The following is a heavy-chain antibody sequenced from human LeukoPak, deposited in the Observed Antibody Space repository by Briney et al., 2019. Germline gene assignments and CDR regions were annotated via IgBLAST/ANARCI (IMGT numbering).Heavy chain of an antibody. CDR3: AKGGAQYSSSYPDF. V-gene: IGHV3-30*02. J-gene: IGHJ4*02. D-gene: IGHD6-6*01. CDR2: IRHDGSNQ. CDR1: GFTFSSYG. Sequence: LSGGSLRLSCAASGFTFSSYGMHWVRQAPGKGPEWVTFIRHDGSNQYYADSARGRFTISRDNSKNTLYLQMNSLRPEDTGVYYCAKGGAQYSSSYPDFWGQGTLVTVSS.